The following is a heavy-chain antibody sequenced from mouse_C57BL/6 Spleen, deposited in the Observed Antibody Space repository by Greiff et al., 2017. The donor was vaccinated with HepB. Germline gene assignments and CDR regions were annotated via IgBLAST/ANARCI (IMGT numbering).Heavy chain of an antibody. V-gene: IGHV1-50*01. J-gene: IGHJ2*01. CDR3: ASHIHYYGSPRPLDY. Sequence: QVQLQQPGAELVKPGASVKLSCKASGYTFTSYWMQWVKQRPGQGLEWIGEIDPSDSYTNYNQKFKGKATLTVDTSSSTAYMQLSSLTSEDSAVYYCASHIHYYGSPRPLDYWGQGTTLTVSS. D-gene: IGHD1-1*01. CDR2: IDPSDSYT. CDR1: GYTFTSYW.